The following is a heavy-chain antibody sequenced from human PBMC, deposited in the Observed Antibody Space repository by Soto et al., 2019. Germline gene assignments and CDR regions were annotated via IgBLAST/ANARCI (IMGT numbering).Heavy chain of an antibody. D-gene: IGHD6-25*01. CDR1: GGSFSGYY. CDR3: ARERRYGSDFDY. CDR2: INHSGST. J-gene: IGHJ4*02. Sequence: SETLSLTCAVYGGSFSGYYLSWIRQPPGKGLEWIGEINHSGSTNYNPSLKSRVTISVDTSKNQFSLKLSSVTAADTAVYYCARERRYGSDFDYWGQGTLVTVSS. V-gene: IGHV4-34*01.